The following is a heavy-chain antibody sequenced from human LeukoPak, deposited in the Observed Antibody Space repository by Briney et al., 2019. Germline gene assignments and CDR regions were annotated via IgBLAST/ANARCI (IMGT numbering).Heavy chain of an antibody. CDR3: ARGDSSGWYRDFDY. CDR2: MNPNSGNT. D-gene: IGHD6-19*01. CDR1: GYTFTSYD. V-gene: IGHV1-8*01. J-gene: IGHJ4*02. Sequence: ASVKVSCKASGYTFTSYDINWVRQATGQGLEWMGWMNPNSGNTGYAQKFQGRVTMTRNTSISTAYMELSSLRSEDTAVYYCARGDSSGWYRDFDYWGQGTPVTVSS.